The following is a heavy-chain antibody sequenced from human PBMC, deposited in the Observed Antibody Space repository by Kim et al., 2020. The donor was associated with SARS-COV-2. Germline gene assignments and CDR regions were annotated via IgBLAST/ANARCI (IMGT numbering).Heavy chain of an antibody. V-gene: IGHV3-11*05. Sequence: RFTISRDNAKNSLYLQMNSLRAEDTAVYYCARDLVTMVRGVIITGNWFDPWGQGTLVTVSS. D-gene: IGHD3-10*01. CDR3: ARDLVTMVRGVIITGNWFDP. J-gene: IGHJ5*02.